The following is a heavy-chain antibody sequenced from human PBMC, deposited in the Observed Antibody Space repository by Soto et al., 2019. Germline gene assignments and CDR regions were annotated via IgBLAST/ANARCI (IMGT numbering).Heavy chain of an antibody. D-gene: IGHD3-16*01. CDR1: GGSISSSSYY. Sequence: SSETLSLTCTVSGGSISSSSYYWGWIRQPPGKGLEWIGSIYYSGSTYYNPSLKSRVTISVDTSKNQFSLKLSSVTAADTAVYYCARLEDARGYYYYGMDVWGQGTTVTVSS. J-gene: IGHJ6*02. CDR3: ARLEDARGYYYYGMDV. V-gene: IGHV4-39*01. CDR2: IYYSGST.